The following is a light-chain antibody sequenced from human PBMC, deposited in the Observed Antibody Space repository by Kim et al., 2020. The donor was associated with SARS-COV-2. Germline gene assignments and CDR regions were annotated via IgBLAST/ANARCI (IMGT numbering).Light chain of an antibody. CDR2: RDT. V-gene: IGLV3-9*01. J-gene: IGLJ2*01. CDR1: NIGSKN. CDR3: QVWDSSTAYVV. Sequence: ALGQTARITCGGNNIGSKNVHGYQQKPGQAPVLVIYRDTNRPSGIPERFSGSNSGNTATLTISRAQAGDEADYYCQVWDSSTAYVVFGGGTQLTVL.